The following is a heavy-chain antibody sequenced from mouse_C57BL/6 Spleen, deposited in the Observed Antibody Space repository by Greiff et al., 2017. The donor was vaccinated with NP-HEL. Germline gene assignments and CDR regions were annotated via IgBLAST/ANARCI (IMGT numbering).Heavy chain of an antibody. CDR1: GYTFTSYG. CDR3: ARRWDYFDY. V-gene: IGHV1-81*01. CDR2: IYPRSGNT. J-gene: IGHJ2*01. Sequence: VKLQESGAELARPGASVKLSCKASGYTFTSYGISWVKQRTGQGLEWIGEIYPRSGNTYYNEKFKGKATLTADKSSSTAYMELRSLTSEDSAVYFCARRWDYFDYWGQGTTLTVSS. D-gene: IGHD4-1*01.